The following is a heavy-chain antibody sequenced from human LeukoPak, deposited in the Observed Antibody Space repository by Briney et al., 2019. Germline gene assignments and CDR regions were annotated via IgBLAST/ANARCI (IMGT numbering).Heavy chain of an antibody. CDR3: VRERFNNDYEA. Sequence: PGGSLRLSCVASGFTFSTYVMGWVRKVPGKGLEWVSIVSESGASTYYADSVEGRFTISRDNSKDTLSLQMNSLRVEDTAVYYCVRERFNNDYEAWGQGILVTVSS. D-gene: IGHD3-22*01. V-gene: IGHV3-23*01. CDR1: GFTFSTYV. CDR2: VSESGAST. J-gene: IGHJ5*02.